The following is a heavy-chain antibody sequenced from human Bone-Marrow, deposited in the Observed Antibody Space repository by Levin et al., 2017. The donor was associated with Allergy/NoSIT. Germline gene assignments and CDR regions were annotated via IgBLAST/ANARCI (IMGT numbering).Heavy chain of an antibody. CDR1: GFTVSSHY. Sequence: GESLKISCAVSGFTVSSHYMGWVRQAPGKGLEWVSVIYSGNRTAYADSVKGRFIISKDNSKNTLYLQMNSLTPEDTAIYYCARVMVPWIQFYFGWLDPWGQGTLVIVSS. D-gene: IGHD5-18*01. J-gene: IGHJ5*02. CDR3: ARVMVPWIQFYFGWLDP. V-gene: IGHV3-53*01. CDR2: IYSGNRT.